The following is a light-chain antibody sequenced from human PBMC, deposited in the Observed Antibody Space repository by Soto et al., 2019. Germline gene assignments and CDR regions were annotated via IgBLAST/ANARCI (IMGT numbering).Light chain of an antibody. J-gene: IGKJ1*01. V-gene: IGKV3-20*01. CDR3: QQHVSSPPWT. Sequence: EIVLTQSPGTLSLSPGERATLSCRASESVSSSYLAWYQQKPGQAPRLLIFGASSRATGTPDWFSVSGSGTDFTLTISRLEPEDFAVYYCQQHVSSPPWTFGQGTEGEIK. CDR2: GAS. CDR1: ESVSSSY.